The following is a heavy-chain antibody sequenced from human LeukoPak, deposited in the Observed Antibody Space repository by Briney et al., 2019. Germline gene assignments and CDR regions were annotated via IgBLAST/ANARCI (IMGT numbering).Heavy chain of an antibody. Sequence: ASVKVSCKASGYTFEGYYTHWVRQAPGQRLEWMGWMNPKSGGTKYAQRFQGRVTMTRDTSLSTAYMELSRLTSGDTAVYYCAKGPYDFWSGYLVYYMDVWGKGTTVIVSS. V-gene: IGHV1-2*02. CDR2: MNPKSGGT. CDR3: AKGPYDFWSGYLVYYMDV. CDR1: GYTFEGYY. J-gene: IGHJ6*03. D-gene: IGHD3-3*01.